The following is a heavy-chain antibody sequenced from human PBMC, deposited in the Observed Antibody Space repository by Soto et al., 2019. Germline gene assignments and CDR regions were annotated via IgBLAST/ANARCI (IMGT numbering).Heavy chain of an antibody. CDR1: GYTFSDYY. D-gene: IGHD1-1*01. V-gene: IGHV1-2*02. CDR3: ARERATAKREGVGF. Sequence: GASVKVSCKASGYTFSDYYIHWERQAPGQGLEWMGWINPNSGGTKYAPKFPGGVTMTRDKSITTAYMVLSRLRSGDTAVYYCARERATAKREGVGFWSQGTLGTV. CDR2: INPNSGGT. J-gene: IGHJ4*02.